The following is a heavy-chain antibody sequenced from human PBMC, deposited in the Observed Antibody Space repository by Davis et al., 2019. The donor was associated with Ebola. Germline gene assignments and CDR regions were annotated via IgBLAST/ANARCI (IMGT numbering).Heavy chain of an antibody. J-gene: IGHJ4*02. CDR1: GFTFSSYG. Sequence: GESLKISCAASGFTFSSYGMHWVRQAPGKGLVWVSRINTDGSSTRYADSVKGRFTISRDNAKNTLYLQMNSLRAEDTAVYYCAKDHQSGYSYGTTNDYWGQGTLVTVSS. CDR3: AKDHQSGYSYGTTNDY. V-gene: IGHV3-74*01. CDR2: INTDGSST. D-gene: IGHD5-18*01.